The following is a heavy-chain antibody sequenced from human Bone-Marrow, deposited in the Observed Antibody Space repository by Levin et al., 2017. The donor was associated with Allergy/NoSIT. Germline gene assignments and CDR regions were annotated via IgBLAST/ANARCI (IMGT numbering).Heavy chain of an antibody. CDR3: ARSVGTTVAMVEWFDP. V-gene: IGHV4-34*01. J-gene: IGHJ5*02. CDR1: GGSFSGYY. Sequence: PSETLSLTCAVYGGSFSGYYWSWIRQPPGKGLEWIGEINHSGSTNYNPSLKSRVTISVDTTKNQFSLKLSSVTAADTAVYYCARSVGTTVAMVEWFDPWGQGTLVTVSS. D-gene: IGHD4-17*01. CDR2: INHSGST.